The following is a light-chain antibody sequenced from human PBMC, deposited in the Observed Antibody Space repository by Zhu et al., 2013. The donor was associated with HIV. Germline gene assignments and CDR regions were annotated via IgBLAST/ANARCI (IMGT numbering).Light chain of an antibody. CDR1: SSSIGSNY. J-gene: IGLJ3*02. CDR3: GTWDSSLRAWV. CDR2: DNY. V-gene: IGLV1-51*01. Sequence: QSVLTQPPSVSAAPGQKVTISCSGSSSSIGSNYVSWYQKLPRTAPKLLIYDNYKRHSGIPDRFSGSNSGTSATLGITGLQTGDEAHYFCGTWDSSLRAWVFGGGTKLTVL.